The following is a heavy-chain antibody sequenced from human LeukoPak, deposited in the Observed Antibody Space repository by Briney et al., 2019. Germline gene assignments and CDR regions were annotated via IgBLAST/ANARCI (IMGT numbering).Heavy chain of an antibody. V-gene: IGHV4-39*06. CDR3: ARGRRNLDY. J-gene: IGHJ4*02. Sequence: IPSETLSLTCTVSVGSISSSSYYWGWIRQPPGKGLEWIGSIYYSGSTNYNPSLKGRITISVDTAKNQFALKLTSVTAADTAVYYCARGRRNLDYWGQGSLVTVSS. CDR1: VGSISSSSYY. D-gene: IGHD1-1*01. CDR2: IYYSGST.